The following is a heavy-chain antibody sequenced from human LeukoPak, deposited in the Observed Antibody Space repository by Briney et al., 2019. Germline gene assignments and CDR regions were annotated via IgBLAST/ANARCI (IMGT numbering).Heavy chain of an antibody. J-gene: IGHJ6*04. CDR2: INSDGINT. CDR3: AELGITMIGGV. Sequence: GGSLRLSCAASGFTFSNYWMHWVRQAPGKGLVWVSRINSDGINTSYADSVKGRFTISRDNAKNTLNLQMNSLRAEDTAVYYCAELGITMIGGVWGKGTTVTISS. CDR1: GFTFSNYW. V-gene: IGHV3-74*01. D-gene: IGHD3-10*02.